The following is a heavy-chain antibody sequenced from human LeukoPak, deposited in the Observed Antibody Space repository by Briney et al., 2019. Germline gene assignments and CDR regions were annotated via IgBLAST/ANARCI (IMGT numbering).Heavy chain of an antibody. V-gene: IGHV1-2*02. J-gene: IGHJ3*02. D-gene: IGHD5/OR15-5a*01. Sequence: GASVKLPCNASGYTFTGYYMHWVRQAPAKGLEWMGENNPNSGGTNYAEKFRGRVTMTRDTTISTAYMEMSSLRSEDTAVYYCARGDHVRIYAESAFDIWGQGTKVTVSS. CDR3: ARGDHVRIYAESAFDI. CDR2: NNPNSGGT. CDR1: GYTFTGYY.